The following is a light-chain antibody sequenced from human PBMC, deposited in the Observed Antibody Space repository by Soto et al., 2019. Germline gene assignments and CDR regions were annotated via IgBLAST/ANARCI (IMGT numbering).Light chain of an antibody. Sequence: DIQMTQSPSTLSASVGDRVIITCRASQSINTWLAWFQQKPGKAPKVLIYKASTLESGVPSRFSGSGSGTEFTLTISSLQPDYFATYYCQQYNRYPLPFGGGTKVEIK. CDR3: QQYNRYPLP. V-gene: IGKV1-5*03. CDR1: QSINTW. CDR2: KAS. J-gene: IGKJ4*01.